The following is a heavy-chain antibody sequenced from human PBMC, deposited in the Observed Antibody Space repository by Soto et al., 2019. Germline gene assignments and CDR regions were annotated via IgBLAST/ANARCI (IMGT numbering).Heavy chain of an antibody. CDR2: INHSGST. V-gene: IGHV4-34*01. Sequence: SETLSLTCAVYGGSFIGYYWSWIRQPPGKGLEWIGEINHSGSTNYNPSLKSRVTISVDTSKNQFSLKLSSVTAADTAVYYCARGPRGRNWFDPWGQGTLVTVSS. J-gene: IGHJ5*02. CDR1: GGSFIGYY. CDR3: ARGPRGRNWFDP.